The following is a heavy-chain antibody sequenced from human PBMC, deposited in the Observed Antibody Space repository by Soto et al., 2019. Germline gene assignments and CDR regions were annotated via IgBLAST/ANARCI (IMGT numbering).Heavy chain of an antibody. D-gene: IGHD3-10*01. CDR3: AVYYCARERNGGLDY. CDR2: IYYDGSNE. J-gene: IGHJ4*02. V-gene: IGHV3-30-3*01. Sequence: QVQLVESGGGLIQPGGSLRLSCAASGFTFSSNHMNWVRQAPGKGLEGVAVIYYDGSNEYYANSVKGRFTTSRDNSKNTLYLQMNSLRAEDTAAEDTAVYYCARERNGGLDYWGQGTLVTVSS. CDR1: GFTFSSNH.